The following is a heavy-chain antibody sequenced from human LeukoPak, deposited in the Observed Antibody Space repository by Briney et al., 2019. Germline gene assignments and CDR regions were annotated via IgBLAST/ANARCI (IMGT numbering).Heavy chain of an antibody. CDR1: GGSISSYY. J-gene: IGHJ6*03. V-gene: IGHV4-4*07. CDR2: IYTSGST. CDR3: ARDREYYDILTGYSWRPYYYYMDV. D-gene: IGHD3-9*01. Sequence: TETLSLTCTVSGGSISSYYWSWIRQPAGKGLEWIGRIYTSGSTNYNPSLKSRVTMSVDTSKNQFSLKLSSVTAADTAVYYCARDREYYDILTGYSWRPYYYYMDVWGKGTTVTVSS.